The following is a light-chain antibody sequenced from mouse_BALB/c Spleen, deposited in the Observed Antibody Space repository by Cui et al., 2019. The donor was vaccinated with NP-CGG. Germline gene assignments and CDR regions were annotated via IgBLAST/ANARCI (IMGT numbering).Light chain of an antibody. Sequence: QAVVTQESALTTSPGETVTLTCRSSTGAVTTSNYANWVQEKPDHLFNGLIGGTNNRAPGVSARFSGSLIGDKAALTITGAQTEDEAIYFCALWYSNHWVFGGGTKLTVL. CDR1: TGAVTTSNY. CDR3: ALWYSNHWV. CDR2: GTN. J-gene: IGLJ1*01. V-gene: IGLV1*01.